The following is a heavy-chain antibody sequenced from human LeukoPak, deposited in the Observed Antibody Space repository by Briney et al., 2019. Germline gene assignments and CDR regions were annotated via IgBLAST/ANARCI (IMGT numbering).Heavy chain of an antibody. J-gene: IGHJ4*02. CDR3: ARGGVVRGYPDY. Sequence: GASVKVSCKASGGTFSSYAISWVRQAPGQGLELMGGIIPIFGTANYAQKFQGRVTITTDESTSTAYMELSSLRSEDTAVYYCARGGVVRGYPDYWGQGTLVTVSS. CDR1: GGTFSSYA. D-gene: IGHD2-8*01. V-gene: IGHV1-69*05. CDR2: IIPIFGTA.